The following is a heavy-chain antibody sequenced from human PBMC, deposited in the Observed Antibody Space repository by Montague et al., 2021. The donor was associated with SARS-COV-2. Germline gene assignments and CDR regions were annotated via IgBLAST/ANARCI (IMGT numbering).Heavy chain of an antibody. CDR3: ARDGYNAHQNYWYFDL. Sequence: SETLSLTCTVSGGSISTYYWSWIRQPPGKGLEWIGYIYYSGSTYYSPSXXSRVTISVDTSKNQFSLKLSSVTAADTAVYYCARDGYNAHQNYWYFDLWGRGTLVTVSS. D-gene: IGHD5-24*01. V-gene: IGHV4-59*12. CDR2: IYYSGST. CDR1: GGSISTYY. J-gene: IGHJ2*01.